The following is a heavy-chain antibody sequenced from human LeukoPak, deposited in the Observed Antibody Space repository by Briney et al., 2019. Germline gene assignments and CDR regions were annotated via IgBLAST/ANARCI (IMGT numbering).Heavy chain of an antibody. CDR2: IYPADSDT. Sequence: GESLKISCKGSGYSFTNYWIGWVRQMPGKGREWMRIIYPADSDTRYSPSFQDQVTISADKSISTAYLQWSSLKASDTAMYYCARGLQVVVPAINYFDYWGHGTLLTVSS. CDR3: ARGLQVVVPAINYFDY. D-gene: IGHD2-15*01. V-gene: IGHV5-51*01. J-gene: IGHJ4*01. CDR1: GYSFTNYW.